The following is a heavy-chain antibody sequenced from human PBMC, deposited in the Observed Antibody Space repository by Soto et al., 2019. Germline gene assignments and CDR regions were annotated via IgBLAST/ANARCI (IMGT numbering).Heavy chain of an antibody. J-gene: IGHJ3*02. CDR3: AKDGRDRHYDFWSGYLINDAFDI. V-gene: IGHV3-23*01. CDR2: ISGSGGST. D-gene: IGHD3-3*01. Sequence: GGSLRLSCAASGFTFSSYAMSWVRQAPGKGLEWVSAISGSGGSTYYADSVKGRFTISRDNSKNTLYLQMNSLRAEDTAVYYCAKDGRDRHYDFWSGYLINDAFDIWGQGTMVTVSS. CDR1: GFTFSSYA.